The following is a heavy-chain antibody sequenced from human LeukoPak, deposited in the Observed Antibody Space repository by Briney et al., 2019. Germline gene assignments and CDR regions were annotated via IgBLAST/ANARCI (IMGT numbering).Heavy chain of an antibody. J-gene: IGHJ6*03. CDR2: ISNTGRSE. Sequence: PGGSLRLSCAASGFTFSRYLIHWVRQAPGKGLEWVAVISNTGRSEAYADSLKGRFSISRDNSQNTVHLQMNSLQMDDTGVDYCARDRAVALPTYYYYMDVWGKGTTVTVSS. V-gene: IGHV3-30*04. CDR3: ARDRAVALPTYYYYMDV. D-gene: IGHD1-26*01. CDR1: GFTFSRYL.